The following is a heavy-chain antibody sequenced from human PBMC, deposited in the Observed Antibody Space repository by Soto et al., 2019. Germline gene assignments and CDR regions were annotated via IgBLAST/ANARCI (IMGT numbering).Heavy chain of an antibody. CDR1: GFTFSSYA. D-gene: IGHD3-22*01. V-gene: IGHV3-23*01. CDR3: AKDGSYYYDSSGYLGYYFDY. CDR2: ISGSGGST. J-gene: IGHJ4*02. Sequence: EVQLLESGGGLVQPGGSLRLSCAASGFTFSSYAMSWVRQAPGKGLEWVSAISGSGGSTYYAGSVKGRFTISRDNSKNTLYLQMNSLRAEDTAVYYCAKDGSYYYDSSGYLGYYFDYWGQGTLVTVSS.